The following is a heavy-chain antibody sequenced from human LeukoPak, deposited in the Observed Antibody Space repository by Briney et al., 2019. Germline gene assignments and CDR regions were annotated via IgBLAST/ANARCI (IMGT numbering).Heavy chain of an antibody. D-gene: IGHD3-22*01. CDR2: IYYSGST. Sequence: SETLSLTCTVSGGSISSSSYYWGWIRQPPGKGLEWIGSIYYSGSTYYNPSLKSRVTISVDTSKNQFSLKLSSVTAADTAVYYCARSLLRHYYDSSGSEPWGQGTLVTVSS. CDR3: ARSLLRHYYDSSGSEP. V-gene: IGHV4-39*07. J-gene: IGHJ5*02. CDR1: GGSISSSSYY.